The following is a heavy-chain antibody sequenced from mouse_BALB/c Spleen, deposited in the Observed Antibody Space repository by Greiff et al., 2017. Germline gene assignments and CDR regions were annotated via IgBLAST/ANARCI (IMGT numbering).Heavy chain of an antibody. CDR1: GFSLTSYG. J-gene: IGHJ4*01. V-gene: IGHV2-9*02. CDR2: IWAGGST. Sequence: VMLVESGPGLVAPSQSLSITCTVSGFSLTSYGVHWVRQPPGKGLEWLGVIWAGGSTNYNSALMSRLSISKDNSKSQVFLKMNSLQTDDTAMYYCARGWGYYAMDYWGQGTSVTVSS. CDR3: ARGWGYYAMDY. D-gene: IGHD2-3*01.